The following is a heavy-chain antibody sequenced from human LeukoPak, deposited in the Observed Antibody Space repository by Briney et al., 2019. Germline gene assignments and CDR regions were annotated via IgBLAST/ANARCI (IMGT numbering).Heavy chain of an antibody. D-gene: IGHD5-12*01. V-gene: IGHV3-30*02. CDR1: GLTFSSYG. CDR3: AKDAGFYYYMDV. Sequence: GGSLRLSCAASGLTFSSYGMHWVRQAPGKGLEWVAFIRYDGSNKYYADFVKGRFTISRDNSKNTLYLQMNSLRAEDTAVYNCAKDAGFYYYMDVWGKGTTVTVSS. J-gene: IGHJ6*03. CDR2: IRYDGSNK.